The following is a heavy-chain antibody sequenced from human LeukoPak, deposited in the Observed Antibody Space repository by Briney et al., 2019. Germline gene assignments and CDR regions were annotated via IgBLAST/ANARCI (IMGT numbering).Heavy chain of an antibody. CDR3: ARGPWVDAYCGGDCYNEYFQH. V-gene: IGHV4-39*07. Sequence: SETLSLTCTVSGGSISSSSYYWGWIRQPPGKGLEWIGSIYYSGSTYYNPSLKSRVTISVDTSKNQFSLKLGSVTAADTAVYYCARGPWVDAYCGGDCYNEYFQHWGQGTLVTVSS. D-gene: IGHD2-21*02. J-gene: IGHJ1*01. CDR2: IYYSGST. CDR1: GGSISSSSYY.